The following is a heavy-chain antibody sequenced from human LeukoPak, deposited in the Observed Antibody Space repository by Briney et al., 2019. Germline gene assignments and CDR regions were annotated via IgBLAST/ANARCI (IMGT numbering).Heavy chain of an antibody. CDR1: GVSISSYY. CDR2: IYYSGST. CDR3: ARISAY. J-gene: IGHJ4*02. V-gene: IGHV4-59*08. D-gene: IGHD1-26*01. Sequence: SETLSLTCTVSGVSISSYYWSWIRQPPGKGLEWIGYIYYSGSTNYNPSLKSRDTISVDTSKNQFSLKLSSVTSADTAVYYCARISAYWGQGTLVTVSS.